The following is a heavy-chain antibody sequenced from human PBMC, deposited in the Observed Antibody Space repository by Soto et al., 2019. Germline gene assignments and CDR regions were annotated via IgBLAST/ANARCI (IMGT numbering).Heavy chain of an antibody. CDR1: GDSVSSNTAA. J-gene: IGHJ4*01. CDR2: TSYRSNRRH. D-gene: IGHD6-19*01. V-gene: IGHV6-1*01. Sequence: PSQILSLTCAISGDSVSSNTAAWNWIRSSPSRVLEWLGRTSYRSNRRHDYAVSVKSRITVNPDTSKNHFSLHLNSVCPDDTAVYYCARGVAGRRVALWGQGPLVTVSS. CDR3: ARGVAGRRVAL.